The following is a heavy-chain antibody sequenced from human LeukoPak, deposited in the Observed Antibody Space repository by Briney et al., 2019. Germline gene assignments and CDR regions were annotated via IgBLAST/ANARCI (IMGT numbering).Heavy chain of an antibody. CDR2: ISSSSSYI. J-gene: IGHJ6*02. V-gene: IGHV3-21*01. D-gene: IGHD2-2*01. CDR1: GFTFSSYS. CDR3: ARLDYCSSTSCYGGYGMDV. Sequence: GGSLRLSCAASGFTFSSYSMNWVRQAPGKELEWVSSISSSSSYIYYADSVKGRFTISRDDAKNSLYLQMNSLRAEDTAVYYCARLDYCSSTSCYGGYGMDVWGQGTTVTVSS.